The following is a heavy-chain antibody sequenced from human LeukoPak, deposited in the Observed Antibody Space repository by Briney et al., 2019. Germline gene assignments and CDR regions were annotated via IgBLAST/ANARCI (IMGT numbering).Heavy chain of an antibody. D-gene: IGHD3-10*01. Sequence: GGSLRLSCAASGFTFSNAWMNWVRQAPGKGLEWVANIKLDGSEKNYVDSVKGRFTISRDNTKNTLYLQMNSLRAEDTAVYYCRISGSSELVFDYWGQGTLVTVSS. CDR2: IKLDGSEK. J-gene: IGHJ4*02. V-gene: IGHV3-7*01. CDR1: GFTFSNAW. CDR3: RISGSSELVFDY.